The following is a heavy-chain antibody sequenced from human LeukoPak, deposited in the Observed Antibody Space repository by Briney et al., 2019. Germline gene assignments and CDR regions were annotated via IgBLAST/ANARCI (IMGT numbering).Heavy chain of an antibody. Sequence: GESLKISCKASGYSFSSYWIGWVRQRPGKGLEWMGIIYPGDSDTRYSPSFQGQVTMSVDKYISTAYLQWNSLKASDTATYYCARRRSSVSRVGWFDPWGQGTLVTVSS. V-gene: IGHV5-51*01. CDR1: GYSFSSYW. J-gene: IGHJ5*02. D-gene: IGHD3-22*01. CDR2: IYPGDSDT. CDR3: ARRRSSVSRVGWFDP.